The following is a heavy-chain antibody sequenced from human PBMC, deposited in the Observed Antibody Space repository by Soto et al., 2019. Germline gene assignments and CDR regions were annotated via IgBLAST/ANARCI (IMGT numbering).Heavy chain of an antibody. D-gene: IGHD7-27*01. CDR3: ARDRENWGGFDY. CDR1: AGSITSYY. CDR2: IYYSGST. J-gene: IGHJ4*02. Sequence: SETLSLTCTVSAGSITSYYWSRIRQPPGKGLEWIGYIYYSGSTNYNPSLKSRVTISVDTSKNQFSLKLSSVTAADTAVYYCARDRENWGGFDYWGQGTLVTVSS. V-gene: IGHV4-59*01.